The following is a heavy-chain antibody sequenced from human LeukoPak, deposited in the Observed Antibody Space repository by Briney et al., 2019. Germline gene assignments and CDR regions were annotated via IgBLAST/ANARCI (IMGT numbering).Heavy chain of an antibody. D-gene: IGHD6-13*01. J-gene: IGHJ5*02. V-gene: IGHV1-69*04. CDR1: GATFTSYA. CDR2: INPILGIA. CDR3: VRDRVEVGVAAAGWFDP. Sequence: SVKVSCKASGATFTSYAISWVRQAPGQGLEWMGRINPILGIANYAQKFQGRVTITADKSTSTAYMELSSLRSEDTTVYSCVRDRVEVGVAAAGWFDPWGEGTLVTVSS.